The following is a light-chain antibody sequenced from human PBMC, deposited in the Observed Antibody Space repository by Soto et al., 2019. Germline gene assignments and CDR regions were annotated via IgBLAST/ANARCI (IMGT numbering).Light chain of an antibody. CDR3: QQYDHLPLT. CDR2: DAS. Sequence: IHMTQSPSSMSASVGDRVTITCQASQDISNYLNWYQQKPGKAPKLLIYDASNFETGVPSRFSGRGSRTDFTFTIRSLQAEDIAIYYCQQYDHLPLTFGGGTKVEIK. CDR1: QDISNY. J-gene: IGKJ4*01. V-gene: IGKV1-33*01.